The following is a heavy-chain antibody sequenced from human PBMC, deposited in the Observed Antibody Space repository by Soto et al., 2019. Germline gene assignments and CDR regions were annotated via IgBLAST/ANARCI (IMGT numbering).Heavy chain of an antibody. D-gene: IGHD3-10*01. V-gene: IGHV3-33*01. CDR2: IWYDGSNK. Sequence: GGSLRLSCAASGFTFSSYGMHWVRQAPGKGLEWVAVIWYDGSNKYYADSVKGRFTISRDNSKNTLYLQMNSLRAEDTAVYYCARDLYGSKSLEYWGQGTLVTVSS. CDR3: ARDLYGSKSLEY. J-gene: IGHJ4*02. CDR1: GFTFSSYG.